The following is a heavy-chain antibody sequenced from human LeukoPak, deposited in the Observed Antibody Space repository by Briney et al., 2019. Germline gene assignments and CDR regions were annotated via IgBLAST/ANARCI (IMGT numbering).Heavy chain of an antibody. Sequence: GSSVKVSCKASGGTFSSYAISWVRQAPGQGLEWMGGIIPIFGTANYAQKFQGRVTMTGDTSTDTAYMELSSLRSEDTAVYYCATDIIEGIAAAGNDYWGQGTLVTVSS. CDR2: IIPIFGTA. D-gene: IGHD6-13*01. CDR1: GGTFSSYA. CDR3: ATDIIEGIAAAGNDY. J-gene: IGHJ4*02. V-gene: IGHV1-69*06.